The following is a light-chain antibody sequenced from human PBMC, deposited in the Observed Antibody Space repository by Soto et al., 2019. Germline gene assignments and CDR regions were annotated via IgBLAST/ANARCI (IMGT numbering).Light chain of an antibody. CDR2: DAS. V-gene: IGKV1-33*01. Sequence: DIQMTQSPSSLSASVGDRVTITCQASQDISNYLNWYQQKPGKAPKLLIYDASNLETGVPSRFSGSGSGTDFTFTISSQQPEDIATYYCQQNDNLPPTFGQGTKLEIK. J-gene: IGKJ2*01. CDR1: QDISNY. CDR3: QQNDNLPPT.